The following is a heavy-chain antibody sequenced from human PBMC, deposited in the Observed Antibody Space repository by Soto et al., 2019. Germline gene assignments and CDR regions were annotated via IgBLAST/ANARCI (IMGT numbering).Heavy chain of an antibody. D-gene: IGHD2-2*01. Sequence: SETLSLTCTVSGGSISSGGYYWSWIRHHPGKGLEWIGYIYYSGSTYYNPSLKSRVTISVDTSKNQFSLKLSSVTAADTAVYYCARDHSVDSYCSSTSCYVSGSPTNWVDPCGEGTLVAVSS. CDR1: GGSISSGGYY. CDR3: ARDHSVDSYCSSTSCYVSGSPTNWVDP. J-gene: IGHJ5*02. CDR2: IYYSGST. V-gene: IGHV4-31*03.